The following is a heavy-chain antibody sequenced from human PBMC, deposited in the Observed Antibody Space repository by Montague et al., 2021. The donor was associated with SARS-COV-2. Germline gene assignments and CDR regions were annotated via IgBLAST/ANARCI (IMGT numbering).Heavy chain of an antibody. CDR1: GDSVSSNSAI. J-gene: IGHJ6*02. CDR3: ARLKYGMDV. CDR2: TNYRSKWYN. V-gene: IGHV6-1*01. Sequence: CAISGDSVSSNSAIWSWIRQSPSTGLEWLGRTNYRSKWYNDYAVSVKSRISINPDTSKNQFSLQLNSVTPDDTAVYYCARLKYGMDVWGQGTTVTVSS.